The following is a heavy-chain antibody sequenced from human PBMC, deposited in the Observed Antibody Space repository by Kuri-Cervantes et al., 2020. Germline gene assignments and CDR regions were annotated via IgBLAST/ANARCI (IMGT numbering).Heavy chain of an antibody. Sequence: GESLKISCAASGFTFSDYYITWIRQAPGKGLEWLSYISLAGSTIYYADSVKGRFTISRDNAKNSLYLQMNSLRAEDTAVYYCARGMGRYGSGSYVFDYWGQGTLVTVSS. CDR1: GFTFSDYY. CDR2: ISLAGSTI. CDR3: ARGMGRYGSGSYVFDY. V-gene: IGHV3-11*01. J-gene: IGHJ4*02. D-gene: IGHD3-10*01.